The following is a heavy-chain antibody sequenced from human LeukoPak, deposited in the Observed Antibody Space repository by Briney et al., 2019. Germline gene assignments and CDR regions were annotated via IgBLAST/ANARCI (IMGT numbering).Heavy chain of an antibody. D-gene: IGHD3-22*01. V-gene: IGHV1-46*01. CDR3: ASGITMIVANLAFDY. J-gene: IGHJ4*02. Sequence: ASVKVSCKASGYTFTSYYMHWVRQAPGQGLEWMGIINPSGGSTSYAQKFQGRVTMTTDTSTSTAYMELRSLRSDDTAVYYCASGITMIVANLAFDYWGQGTLVTVSS. CDR2: INPSGGST. CDR1: GYTFTSYY.